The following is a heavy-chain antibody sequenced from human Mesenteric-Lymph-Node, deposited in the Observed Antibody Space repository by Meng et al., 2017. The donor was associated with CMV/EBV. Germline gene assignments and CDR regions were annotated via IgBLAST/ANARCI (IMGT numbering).Heavy chain of an antibody. Sequence: GGSLRLSCAASGFTFSSYWMHWVRQAPGKGLVWVSRINSDGSSTSYADSVKGRFTISRDNAKNTLYLQMNSLRAEDTAVYYCAREYYYDSSGYCRQYYYYYYGMDVWGQGTTVTVSS. CDR3: AREYYYDSSGYCRQYYYYYYGMDV. J-gene: IGHJ6*02. CDR1: GFTFSSYW. V-gene: IGHV3-74*01. CDR2: INSDGSST. D-gene: IGHD3-22*01.